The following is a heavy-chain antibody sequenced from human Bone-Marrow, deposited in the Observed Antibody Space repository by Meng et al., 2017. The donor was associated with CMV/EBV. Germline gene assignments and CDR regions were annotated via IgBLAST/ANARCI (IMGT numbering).Heavy chain of an antibody. J-gene: IGHJ4*02. Sequence: FSSYDISGVRQATGQGLGWMGWMDPNRGNTGTAQKFQGRVTITRNTSISTAYMELSSLRSEDTAVYYCARGNRYYDFWSGYPVPFEYWGQGTLVTVSS. CDR2: MDPNRGNT. CDR3: ARGNRYYDFWSGYPVPFEY. V-gene: IGHV1-8*03. D-gene: IGHD3-3*01. CDR1: FSSYD.